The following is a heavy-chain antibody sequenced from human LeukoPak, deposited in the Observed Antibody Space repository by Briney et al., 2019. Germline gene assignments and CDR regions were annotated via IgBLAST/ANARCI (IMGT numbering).Heavy chain of an antibody. J-gene: IGHJ6*03. CDR2: IYYSGST. V-gene: IGHV4-59*01. Sequence: SETLSLXCTVSGGSISSYYWSWIRQPPGKGLEWIGYIYYSGSTNYNPSLKSRVTISVDTSKNQFSLKLSSVTAADTAVYYCARGSLGYCSSTSCYSDSYYFYMDVWGKGTTVTVSS. CDR3: ARGSLGYCSSTSCYSDSYYFYMDV. D-gene: IGHD2-2*01. CDR1: GGSISSYY.